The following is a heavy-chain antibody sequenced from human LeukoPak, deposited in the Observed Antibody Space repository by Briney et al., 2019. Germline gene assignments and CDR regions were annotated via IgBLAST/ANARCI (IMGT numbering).Heavy chain of an antibody. CDR1: GFTFSSYS. CDR3: ARIGSDYVWGSYRYRDY. V-gene: IGHV3-48*01. D-gene: IGHD3-16*02. J-gene: IGHJ4*02. Sequence: AGGSLRLSCAASGFTFSSYSMNWVRQAPGKGLEWVSYISISTSTIYYADSVKGRFTISRDNAKSSLYLQMNSLRAEGTAVYYCARIGSDYVWGSYRYRDYWGQGTLVTVSS. CDR2: ISISTSTI.